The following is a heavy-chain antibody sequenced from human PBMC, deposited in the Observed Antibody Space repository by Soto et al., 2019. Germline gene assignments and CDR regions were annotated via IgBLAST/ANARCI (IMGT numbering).Heavy chain of an antibody. V-gene: IGHV4-59*01. Sequence: ETLCPTGTVSGASISSYYWSWIRQPPGKGLEWIGYIYYSGSTNYNPSLKSRVTISVDTSKNQFSLKLSSVTAADTAVYYCESETYYYDSSGYYPGAFDIWGQGTMVTV. CDR2: IYYSGST. J-gene: IGHJ3*02. CDR1: GASISSYY. D-gene: IGHD3-22*01. CDR3: ESETYYYDSSGYYPGAFDI.